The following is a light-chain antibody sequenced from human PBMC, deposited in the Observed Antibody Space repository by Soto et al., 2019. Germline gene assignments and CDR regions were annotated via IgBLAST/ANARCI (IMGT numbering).Light chain of an antibody. CDR1: QSVSSN. V-gene: IGKV3-15*01. J-gene: IGKJ4*01. Sequence: EIVMTQSPATLSVSPGERATLSGSASQSVSSNLAWYQQKPGQAPRLLIYGASTRATGIPARFSGSGSGTEFTLTISSLQPEDFAVYYCQQYNNCPPLTFGGGTKVEIK. CDR2: GAS. CDR3: QQYNNCPPLT.